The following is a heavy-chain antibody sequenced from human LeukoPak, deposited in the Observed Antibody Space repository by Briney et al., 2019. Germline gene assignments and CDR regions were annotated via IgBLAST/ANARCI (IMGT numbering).Heavy chain of an antibody. J-gene: IGHJ3*02. CDR3: ARAQDTVIPVGAFDI. CDR1: GGSISSGDYY. CDR2: IYYSGST. V-gene: IGHV4-30-4*01. Sequence: PSETLSLTCTVSGGSISSGDYYWSWIRQPPGKGLEWIGYIYYSGSTYYNPSLKSRVTISVDTSKNQFSLKLSSVTAADTAVYYCARAQDTVIPVGAFDIWGQGTMVTVSS. D-gene: IGHD4-17*01.